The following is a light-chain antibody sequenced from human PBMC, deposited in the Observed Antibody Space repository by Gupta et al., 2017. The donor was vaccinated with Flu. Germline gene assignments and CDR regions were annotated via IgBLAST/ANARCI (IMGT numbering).Light chain of an antibody. CDR3: QQYGSSPQT. J-gene: IGKJ1*01. CDR1: QSDRRSY. V-gene: IGKV3-20*01. Sequence: EIVLTQSPGTLSLSPGERATLSCRAGQSDRRSYLAWYQQKPGQAPRLLIYGASSRAIGIPDRFSGSESGTNFTLTISRLEPEDFAVYYCQQYGSSPQTFGQGTKVEVK. CDR2: GAS.